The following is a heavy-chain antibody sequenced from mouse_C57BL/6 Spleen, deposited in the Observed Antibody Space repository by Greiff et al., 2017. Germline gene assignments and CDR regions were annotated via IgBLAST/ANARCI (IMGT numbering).Heavy chain of an antibody. CDR1: GYTFTSYW. CDR3: ARDGYSKYYYALDY. D-gene: IGHD2-5*01. J-gene: IGHJ4*01. Sequence: VQLQQSGAELVKPGASVKMSCKASGYTFTSYWITWVKQRPGQGLEWIGDIYPGSGSTNYNEKFKSKATLTVDTSSSTAYMQLSSLTSEDSAVYYCARDGYSKYYYALDYWGQGTTVTVSS. CDR2: IYPGSGST. V-gene: IGHV1-55*01.